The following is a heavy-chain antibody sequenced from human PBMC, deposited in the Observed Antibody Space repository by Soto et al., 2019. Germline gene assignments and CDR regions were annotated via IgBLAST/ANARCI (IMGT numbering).Heavy chain of an antibody. CDR1: GGTFSSYT. J-gene: IGHJ3*02. V-gene: IGHV1-69*02. CDR3: ARGDYDSSRGAFDI. CDR2: IIPILGIA. D-gene: IGHD3-22*01. Sequence: QVQLVQSGAEVKKPGSSVKVSCKASGGTFSSYTISWVRQAPGQGLEWMGRIIPILGIANYAQKFQGRVTITADKSTSTAYMELSSLRSEDTAVYYCARGDYDSSRGAFDIWGQGTMVTVSS.